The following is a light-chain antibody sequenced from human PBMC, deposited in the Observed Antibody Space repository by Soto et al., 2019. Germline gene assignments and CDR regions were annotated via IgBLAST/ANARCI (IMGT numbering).Light chain of an antibody. Sequence: QSALTQPASVSGSPGQSITISCTGSNSDIGAYNYVSWYQQHPGKAPRLIIFEVNDRPSGVSHRFSGSKSGNTASLTISGLQAEDEADYYCASYTPSHTRVFGGGTKVTVL. CDR3: ASYTPSHTRV. CDR1: NSDIGAYNY. J-gene: IGLJ3*02. CDR2: EVN. V-gene: IGLV2-14*01.